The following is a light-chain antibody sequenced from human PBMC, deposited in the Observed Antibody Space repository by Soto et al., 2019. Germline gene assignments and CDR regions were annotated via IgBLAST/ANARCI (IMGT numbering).Light chain of an antibody. J-gene: IGKJ2*01. CDR1: QSISSY. V-gene: IGKV1-39*01. CDR3: QQSYSTPPYT. Sequence: DIQMTQSPSSLSASVGDRVTITCRASQSISSYLNWYQQKPGKAPKLLIYAASSLQSGVPSRFSVSGSGTDFTLTISSLQPEDFATYYCQQSYSTPPYTFGQGTKQEIK. CDR2: AAS.